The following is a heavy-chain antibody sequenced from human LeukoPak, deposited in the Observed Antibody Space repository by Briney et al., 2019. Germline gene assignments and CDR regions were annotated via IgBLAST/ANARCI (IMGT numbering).Heavy chain of an antibody. J-gene: IGHJ4*02. V-gene: IGHV3-11*01. CDR1: RFTFRDYY. CDR2: ISSSGRTI. D-gene: IGHD3-22*01. Sequence: PGGSLRLSCAASRFTFRDYYMTWIRQAPGKGPEWISYISSSGRTIYYADSVKGRFTISRDNARNSLYLQMNSLRAEDTAVYYCARGETHYYDTSGYWAYYFDYWGQGTLVTVSS. CDR3: ARGETHYYDTSGYWAYYFDY.